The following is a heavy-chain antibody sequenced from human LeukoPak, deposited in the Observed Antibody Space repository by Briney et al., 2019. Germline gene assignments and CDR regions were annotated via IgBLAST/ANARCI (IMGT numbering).Heavy chain of an antibody. CDR2: ISTSGSTK. J-gene: IGHJ4*02. CDR3: AKDSLSSGSY. V-gene: IGHV3-23*01. D-gene: IGHD6-19*01. CDR1: GFTFNKYE. Sequence: GGSLRLSCVASGFTFNKYEMNWVRQAPGKGLEWVSYISTSGSTKYYADSVKGRFTISRDNSKNTLYLQMNSLRAEDTAVYYCAKDSLSSGSYWGQGTLVTVSS.